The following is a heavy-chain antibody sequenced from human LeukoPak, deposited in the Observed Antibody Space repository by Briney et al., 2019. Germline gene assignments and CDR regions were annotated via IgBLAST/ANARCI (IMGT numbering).Heavy chain of an antibody. D-gene: IGHD3-3*01. CDR3: ARAVGPFDY. CDR1: GFTFSTYG. CDR2: IWYDGSNK. V-gene: IGHV3-33*08. Sequence: GGSLRLSCEASGFTFSTYGMHWVRQAPGKGLEWVAVIWYDGSNKYYADSVKGRFTISRDNSKNTLYLQMSSLRAEDTAVYYCARAVGPFDYWGQGTLVTVSS. J-gene: IGHJ4*02.